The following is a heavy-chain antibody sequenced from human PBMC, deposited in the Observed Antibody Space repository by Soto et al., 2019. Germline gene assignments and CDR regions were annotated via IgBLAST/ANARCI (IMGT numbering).Heavy chain of an antibody. CDR2: IYYSGST. CDR3: AAGDYSGSGTYYNGWFDS. CDR1: GGSVSSSIYY. V-gene: IGHV4-39*01. J-gene: IGHJ5*01. Sequence: SEPLSLTCTVSGGSVSSSIYYWGWIRQPPRKGLEWIGSIYYSGSTYYNPSLKSRVTISLDTSKSQFSLRLNSVTAADAALYYCAAGDYSGSGTYYNGWFDSWGQGTLVTVAS. D-gene: IGHD3-10*01.